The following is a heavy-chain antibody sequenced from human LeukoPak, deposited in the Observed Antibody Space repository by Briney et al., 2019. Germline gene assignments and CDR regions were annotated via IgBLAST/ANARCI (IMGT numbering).Heavy chain of an antibody. J-gene: IGHJ4*02. V-gene: IGHV4-38-2*02. D-gene: IGHD3-22*01. CDR1: GYSISSGYY. CDR3: ARYTANTAGYSFDF. CDR2: IHHSGVT. Sequence: SETLSLTCTVSGYSISSGYYWCWIRQPPGKGLEWIATIHHSGVTYYNPSLKGRVTMAVDTSKNQFSLKLGSVTAASTAVYYCARYTANTAGYSFDFWGQGALVTVSS.